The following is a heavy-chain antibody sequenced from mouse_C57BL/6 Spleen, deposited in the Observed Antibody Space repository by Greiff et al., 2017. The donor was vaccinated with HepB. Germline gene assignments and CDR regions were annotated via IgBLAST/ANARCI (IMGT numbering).Heavy chain of an antibody. CDR2: IYPSDSET. V-gene: IGHV1-61*01. CDR3: ARGGGVEGYFDY. Sequence: VQLQQPGAELVRPGSSVKLSCKASGYTFTSYWMDWVKQRPGQGLEWIGNIYPSDSETHYNQKFKDKATLTVDKSSSTAYMQLSSLPSEDSAVYYCARGGGVEGYFDYWGQGTTLTVSS. CDR1: GYTFTSYW. J-gene: IGHJ2*01.